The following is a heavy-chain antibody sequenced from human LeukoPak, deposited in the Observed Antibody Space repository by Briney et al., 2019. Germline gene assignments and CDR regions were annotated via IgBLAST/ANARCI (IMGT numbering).Heavy chain of an antibody. J-gene: IGHJ4*02. CDR1: GGTFSSYA. V-gene: IGHV1-69*04. D-gene: IGHD6-19*01. CDR3: ARNSIAMADDY. Sequence: GASVKVSCKASGGTFSSYAISWVRQAPGQGLEWMGRIIPILGIANYAQKFQGRVTVTRNTSISTAYMELSSLRSEDTAVYYCARNSIAMADDYWGQGTLVTVSS. CDR2: IIPILGIA.